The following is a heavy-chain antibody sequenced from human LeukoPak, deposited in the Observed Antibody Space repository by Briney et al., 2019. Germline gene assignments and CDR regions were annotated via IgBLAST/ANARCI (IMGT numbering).Heavy chain of an antibody. V-gene: IGHV4-59*08. D-gene: IGHD3-16*01. CDR1: GGSISSYY. J-gene: IGHJ4*02. CDR3: ARSKPYTSNFDY. CDR2: IYYSGST. Sequence: PSETLSLTCTVSGGSISSYYWSWIRQPPGKGLEWIGYIYYSGSTNYNPSLKSRVTISVDTSKNQFSLKLSSVTAADTAVYYCARSKPYTSNFDYWGQGTLVTVSS.